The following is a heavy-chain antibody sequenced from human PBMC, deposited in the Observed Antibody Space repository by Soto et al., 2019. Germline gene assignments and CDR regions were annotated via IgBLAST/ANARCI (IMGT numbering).Heavy chain of an antibody. D-gene: IGHD3-22*01. CDR1: GGSISSYY. J-gene: IGHJ4*02. Sequence: SETLSLTCTVSGGSISSYYWSWIRQPAGKGLEWIGRIYTSGSTNYNPSLKSRVTMSVDASKNQFSLKLSSVTAADTAVYYCARDQRWNYYDSSGYSLWGQGTLVTVSS. CDR3: ARDQRWNYYDSSGYSL. CDR2: IYTSGST. V-gene: IGHV4-4*07.